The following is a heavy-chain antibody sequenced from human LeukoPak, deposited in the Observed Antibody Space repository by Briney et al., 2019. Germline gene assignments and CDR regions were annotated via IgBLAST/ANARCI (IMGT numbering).Heavy chain of an antibody. CDR2: INHSGST. J-gene: IGHJ4*02. CDR3: AIVGATPDY. V-gene: IGHV4-34*01. D-gene: IGHD1-26*01. Sequence: SETLSLTCAVYGGSFSGYYWSWIRQPLGKGLEWIGEINHSGSTNYNPSLKSRVTISVDTSKNQFSLKLSSVTAADTAVYYCAIVGATPDYWGQGTLVTVSS. CDR1: GGSFSGYY.